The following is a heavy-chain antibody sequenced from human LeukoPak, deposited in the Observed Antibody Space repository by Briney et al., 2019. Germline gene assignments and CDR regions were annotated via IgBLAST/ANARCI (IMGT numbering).Heavy chain of an antibody. D-gene: IGHD3-10*01. CDR2: ISGSGGST. CDR1: GFTFSSYA. Sequence: GGSLRLSCAASGFTFSSYAMSWVRQAPGKGLEWVSAISGSGGSTYYADSVKGRFTISRDSSKNTLYLQMNSLRAEDTAVYYCAKLRGYYYGSGSYPDYWGQGTLVTVSS. CDR3: AKLRGYYYGSGSYPDY. V-gene: IGHV3-23*01. J-gene: IGHJ4*02.